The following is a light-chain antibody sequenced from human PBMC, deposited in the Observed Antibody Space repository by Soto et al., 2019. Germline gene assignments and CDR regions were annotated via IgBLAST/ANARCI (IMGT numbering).Light chain of an antibody. V-gene: IGKV3D-20*01. CDR3: QKYGNTPRS. CDR2: DAS. J-gene: IGKJ4*01. Sequence: EIVLTQSPATLSLSPGESATLSCGASQRVSNNYLAWYQQKPGLAPRLLIYDASSRATGIPDRFTGSGSGTDFTLTISRLEPEDFAVYYCQKYGNTPRSFGGGTKVDIK. CDR1: QRVSNNY.